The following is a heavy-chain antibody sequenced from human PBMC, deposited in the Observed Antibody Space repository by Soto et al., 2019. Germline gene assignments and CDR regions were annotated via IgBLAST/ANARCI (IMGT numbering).Heavy chain of an antibody. D-gene: IGHD6-13*01. CDR3: ARGGYSSSWRVSRYYGMDV. Sequence: KPSETLSLTCTVSGGSISSYYWSWIRQPPGKGLEWIGYIYYSGSTNYNPSLKSRVTISVDTSKNQFSLKLSSVTAADTAVYYCARGGYSSSWRVSRYYGMDVWGQGTTVTVSS. CDR1: GGSISSYY. V-gene: IGHV4-59*01. CDR2: IYYSGST. J-gene: IGHJ6*02.